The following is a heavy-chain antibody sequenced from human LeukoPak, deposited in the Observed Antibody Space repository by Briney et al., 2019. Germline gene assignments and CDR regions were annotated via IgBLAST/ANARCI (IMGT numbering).Heavy chain of an antibody. V-gene: IGHV3-15*01. CDR2: IKSKTDGGTT. D-gene: IGHD3-16*01. Sequence: GGSLRLSCAASGFTFSDAWMSWVRQAPGKGLEWVGRIKSKTDGGTTDYAAPVKGRFTISRDDSKNTLYLQMNSLKTEDTAVYYCTTGLGLNVNNYYYYYYMDVWGKGTTVTVSS. CDR1: GFTFSDAW. J-gene: IGHJ6*03. CDR3: TTGLGLNVNNYYYYYYMDV.